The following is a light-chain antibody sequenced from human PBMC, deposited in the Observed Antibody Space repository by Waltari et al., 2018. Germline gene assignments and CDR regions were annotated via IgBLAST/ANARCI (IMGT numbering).Light chain of an antibody. CDR2: EAS. V-gene: IGKV3-11*01. CDR3: QHRSDWPLT. Sequence: GRASESVSRYLAWYQQKPGQAPRLLIYEASNRATGIPARFSGSGSGTDFTLTISSLEPEDFAVYYCQHRSDWPLTFGGGTKVEIK. CDR1: ESVSRY. J-gene: IGKJ4*01.